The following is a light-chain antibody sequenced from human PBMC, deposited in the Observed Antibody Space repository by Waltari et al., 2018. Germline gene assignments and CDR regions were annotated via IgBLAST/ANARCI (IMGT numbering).Light chain of an antibody. CDR1: ALPKKY. CDR2: EDT. J-gene: IGLJ2*01. V-gene: IGLV3-10*01. Sequence: VSPGQTARITCSGDALPKKYASWYQQKSGQAPVLVIYEDTKRPSGIPERFSGSSSRTTATLTITGAQVEDEGDYYCSSTDSSLKVFGGGTKLTVL. CDR3: SSTDSSLKV.